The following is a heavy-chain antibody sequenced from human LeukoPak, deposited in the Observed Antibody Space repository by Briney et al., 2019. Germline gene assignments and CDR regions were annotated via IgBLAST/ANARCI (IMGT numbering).Heavy chain of an antibody. J-gene: IGHJ4*02. CDR3: AKVRLLEWLLDYFDY. CDR2: ISGSGGST. V-gene: IGHV3-23*01. D-gene: IGHD3-3*01. CDR1: GFTFSSYA. Sequence: GGSLRLSCAASGFTFSSYAMSWVRQAPGKGLEWVSAISGSGGSTYYADSVKGRFTISRDNSKNTLYLQMNSLRAEDTAVYYCAKVRLLEWLLDYFDYWGQGTLVTVSS.